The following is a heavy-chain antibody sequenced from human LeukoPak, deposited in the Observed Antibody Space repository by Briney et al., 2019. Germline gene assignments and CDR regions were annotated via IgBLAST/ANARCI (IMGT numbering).Heavy chain of an antibody. D-gene: IGHD4-17*01. Sequence: SETLSLTCAVCSGSLSGYSWGWIRQPPGKGLEWVGEISHSGITNYNASLKSRVTISLKKSEIQFSLMLSSVTAADTAVYYCTRQSGTVTPIDYWSQGTLVTVSS. CDR2: ISHSGIT. CDR1: SGSLSGYS. CDR3: TRQSGTVTPIDY. J-gene: IGHJ4*02. V-gene: IGHV4-34*01.